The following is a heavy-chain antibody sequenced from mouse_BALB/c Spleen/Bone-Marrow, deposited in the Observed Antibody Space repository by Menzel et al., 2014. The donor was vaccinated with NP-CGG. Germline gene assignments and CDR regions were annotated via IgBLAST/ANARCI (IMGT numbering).Heavy chain of an antibody. CDR3: TRDDGSPFAY. D-gene: IGHD2-3*01. CDR1: GYTFTSYW. V-gene: IGHV1-69*02. J-gene: IGHJ3*01. Sequence: QVQLQQPGAELVSPGASVKLSCKASGYTFTSYWINWVKQRPGQGLEWIGNIYPSDSYTNYNQKFKDKATLTVDKSSSTAYMQLSSPTSEDSAVYYCTRDDGSPFAYWGQGTLVTVSA. CDR2: IYPSDSYT.